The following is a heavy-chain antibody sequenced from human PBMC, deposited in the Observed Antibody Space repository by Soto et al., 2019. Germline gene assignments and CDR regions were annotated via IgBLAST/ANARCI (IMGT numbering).Heavy chain of an antibody. V-gene: IGHV3-33*01. Sequence: QVQLVESGGGVVQPGRSLRLSCAASGFTFSSYGMHWVRQAPGKGLEWVAVIWYDGSNKYYADSVKGRFTISRDNSKNTRYLQMNSLRAEDTAVYYCARGPMITFGGVIVPVDYWGQGTLVTVSS. D-gene: IGHD3-16*02. CDR2: IWYDGSNK. CDR1: GFTFSSYG. CDR3: ARGPMITFGGVIVPVDY. J-gene: IGHJ4*02.